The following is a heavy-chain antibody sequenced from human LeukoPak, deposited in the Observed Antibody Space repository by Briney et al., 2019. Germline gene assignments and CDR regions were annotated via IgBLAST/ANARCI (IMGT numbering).Heavy chain of an antibody. V-gene: IGHV5-51*01. J-gene: IGHJ3*02. D-gene: IGHD1-1*01. CDR3: ARSGIRRGPAFDI. CDR2: IYPGDSDT. CDR1: GYIFTRYW. Sequence: GESLKISCQGSGYIFTRYWIAWVRQMPGTGLECMVIIYPGDSDTRYSPSFQGQVTISADKSTSTAYLEWSSLKASDTAIYYCARSGIRRGPAFDIWGQGTMVTVSS.